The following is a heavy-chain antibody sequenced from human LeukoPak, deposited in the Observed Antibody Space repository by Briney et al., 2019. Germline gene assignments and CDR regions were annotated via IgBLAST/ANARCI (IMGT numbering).Heavy chain of an antibody. CDR1: GGSISSYY. Sequence: SGTLSLTCTVSGGSISSYYWSWIRQPAGKGLEWIGRIYTSGSTNYNPSLKSRVTMSVDTSKNQFSLKLSSVTAADTAVYYCARAPFCSGGSCYSRMNYYYYMDVWGKGTTVTVSS. D-gene: IGHD2-15*01. CDR3: ARAPFCSGGSCYSRMNYYYYMDV. J-gene: IGHJ6*03. V-gene: IGHV4-4*07. CDR2: IYTSGST.